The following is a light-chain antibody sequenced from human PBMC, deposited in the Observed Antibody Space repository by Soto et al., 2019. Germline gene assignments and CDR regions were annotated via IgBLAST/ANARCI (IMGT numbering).Light chain of an antibody. Sequence: LTQPRSVSGSPVQSVTISSTGTSSDVGRYDYVSWYQQHTGKAPKLIIYDVRERPSGVPARSSGSKFGNTASLTISGLQAEDESDYSCCSFAGSYTDGFGTGTKVTVL. J-gene: IGLJ1*01. V-gene: IGLV2-11*01. CDR1: SSDVGRYDY. CDR2: DVR. CDR3: CSFAGSYTDG.